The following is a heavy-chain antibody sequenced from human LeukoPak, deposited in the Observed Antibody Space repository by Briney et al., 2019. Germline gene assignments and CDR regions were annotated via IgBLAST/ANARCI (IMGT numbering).Heavy chain of an antibody. CDR2: IYYSGST. Sequence: SETLSLTCTVSGGSISSYYWSWIRQPPGKGREWIGYIYYSGSTYYSPSLKSRVTISVDTSKNQFSLKLSSVTAADTAVYYCARGPSVSGYKDAFDIWGQGTMVTVSS. J-gene: IGHJ3*02. CDR1: GGSISSYY. V-gene: IGHV4-59*12. CDR3: ARGPSVSGYKDAFDI. D-gene: IGHD5-18*01.